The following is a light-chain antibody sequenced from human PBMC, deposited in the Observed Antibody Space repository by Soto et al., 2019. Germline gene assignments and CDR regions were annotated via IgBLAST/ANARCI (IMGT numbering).Light chain of an antibody. V-gene: IGKV1-5*01. CDR1: QTITNR. Sequence: DIQMTQSPSTLPASFGDRVTITCRASQTITNRLAWYQQKPGKAPKVLIYDASNLESGVPSRFTGSGSGTEFILTISSLQPDDFATYYCQHYGGMWTFGQGTKVDI. CDR3: QHYGGMWT. CDR2: DAS. J-gene: IGKJ1*01.